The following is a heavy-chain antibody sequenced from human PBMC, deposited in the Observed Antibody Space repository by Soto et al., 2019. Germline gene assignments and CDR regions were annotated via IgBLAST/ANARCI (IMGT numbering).Heavy chain of an antibody. Sequence: SETLSLTCTVAGGSVRSGIYYWSWMRQPPGKGLEWIGYIYYSGSTNYNPSLESRVTISVDTSKNQFSLKLNSMTAADTAVYYCARHNYGSGSTYFDYWGQGTLVTVSS. D-gene: IGHD3-10*01. CDR2: IYYSGST. V-gene: IGHV4-61*01. CDR1: GGSVRSGIYY. J-gene: IGHJ4*02. CDR3: ARHNYGSGSTYFDY.